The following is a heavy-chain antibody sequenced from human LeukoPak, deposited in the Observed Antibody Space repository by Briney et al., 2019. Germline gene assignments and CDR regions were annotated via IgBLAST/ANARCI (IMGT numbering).Heavy chain of an antibody. CDR2: IKQDGSQK. CDR3: AREDWGPDY. Sequence: GGSLRLSCAASGFTFTGYWTVWVRHAPGRGLEWVANIKQDGSQKHYADSVKGRFTISRDNAKKSLYLQMSNLRAEVTGVYYCAREDWGPDYWGQGTLVTVSS. CDR1: GFTFTGYW. D-gene: IGHD7-27*01. V-gene: IGHV3-7*01. J-gene: IGHJ4*02.